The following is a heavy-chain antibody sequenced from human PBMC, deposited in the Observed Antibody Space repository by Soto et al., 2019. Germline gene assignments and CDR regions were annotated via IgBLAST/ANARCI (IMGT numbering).Heavy chain of an antibody. CDR2: IYATGTT. D-gene: IGHD1-1*01. V-gene: IGHV4-4*07. CDR1: GASISGFY. Sequence: LETLSLTCTVSGASISGFYWSWIRKSAGKGLEWIGRIYATGTTDYNPSLKSRFMMSVDTSKKQFSLKLRSVTAADTAVYYCVRDGTKTLRDWFDPWGQGISVTVS. CDR3: VRDGTKTLRDWFDP. J-gene: IGHJ5*02.